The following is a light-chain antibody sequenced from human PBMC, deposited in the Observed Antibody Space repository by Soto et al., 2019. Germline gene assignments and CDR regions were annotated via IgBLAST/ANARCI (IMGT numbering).Light chain of an antibody. V-gene: IGKV3-20*01. J-gene: IGKJ3*01. Sequence: EIVLTQSPGTLSLSPGERATLSCRASQSVSSSYLAWYQHKPGQAPRLLIYGASSRATGIPDRFSGSGSGTDFTVTISRLGPEDFAVYYCQQYDSSLFTFGPGPKVDIK. CDR2: GAS. CDR1: QSVSSSY. CDR3: QQYDSSLFT.